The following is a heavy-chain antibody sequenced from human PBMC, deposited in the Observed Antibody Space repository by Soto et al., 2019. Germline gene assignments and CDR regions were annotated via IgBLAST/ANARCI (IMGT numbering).Heavy chain of an antibody. CDR1: GLTFSGSA. J-gene: IGHJ6*02. CDR3: TRICGYLYNYYGMDV. V-gene: IGHV3-73*02. D-gene: IGHD5-12*01. CDR2: IRSKANSYAT. Sequence: EVQLVESGGGLVQPGGSLKLSCAASGLTFSGSAIHWVRQASGKGLEWVGRIRSKANSYATAYAASVKGRFTISRDDSKNTAYLQMNSLKTEDTAVYYCTRICGYLYNYYGMDVWGQGTTVTVSS.